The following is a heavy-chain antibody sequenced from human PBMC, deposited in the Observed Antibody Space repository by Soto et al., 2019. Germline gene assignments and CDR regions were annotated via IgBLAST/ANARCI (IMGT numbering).Heavy chain of an antibody. CDR2: MSYDGSNK. V-gene: IGHV3-30-3*01. J-gene: IGHJ4*02. D-gene: IGHD3-16*01. CDR3: AREGGAY. Sequence: QVQLVESGGGVVQPGRSLRLSCAASGFTFSSYAMHWVRRAPGKGLEWMAVMSYDGSNKYYADSVKDRFTISRDNSKNTLYLQMNSLRPEDTALYYCAREGGAYWGQGTLLIVSS. CDR1: GFTFSSYA.